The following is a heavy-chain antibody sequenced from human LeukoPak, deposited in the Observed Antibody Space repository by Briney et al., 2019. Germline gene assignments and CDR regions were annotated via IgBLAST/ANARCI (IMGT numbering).Heavy chain of an antibody. D-gene: IGHD5-18*01. Sequence: ASVKVSCKASGGTFSSYAISWVRQAPGQGLEWMGRIIPILGIANYAQKFQGRVTITADKSTSTAYMELSSLRSEDTAVYYCARDTAMVTYYFDYWGQGTLVTVSS. V-gene: IGHV1-69*04. CDR3: ARDTAMVTYYFDY. CDR1: GGTFSSYA. CDR2: IIPILGIA. J-gene: IGHJ4*02.